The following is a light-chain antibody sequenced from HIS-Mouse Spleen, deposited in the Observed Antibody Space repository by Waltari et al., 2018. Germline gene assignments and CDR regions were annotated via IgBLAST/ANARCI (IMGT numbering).Light chain of an antibody. J-gene: IGLJ2*01. CDR2: EDS. Sequence: SYELTQPPSGSVSPGQTARIPCPGDALPKKYPYWYQQKSGQAPVLVIYEDSKRPSGIPERFSGSSSGTMATLTISGAQVEDEADYYCYSTDSSGNHRVFGGGTKLTVL. CDR1: ALPKKY. CDR3: YSTDSSGNHRV. V-gene: IGLV3-10*01.